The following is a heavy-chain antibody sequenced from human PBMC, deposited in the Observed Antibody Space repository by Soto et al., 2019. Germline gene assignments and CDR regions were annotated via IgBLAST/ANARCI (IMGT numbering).Heavy chain of an antibody. D-gene: IGHD3-9*01. CDR2: IGTSRKYI. Sequence: EVQLVESGGGLVQPGGSLRLSCAASGYIFSDYSMNWVRQAPGKGLEWVSYIGTSRKYIFYRDSVRGRFTISRDNAKNSLYLQLNSLRDEDTAVYYCVRDRDWAFDIWGQGTIVTVSS. CDR1: GYIFSDYS. V-gene: IGHV3-48*02. J-gene: IGHJ3*02. CDR3: VRDRDWAFDI.